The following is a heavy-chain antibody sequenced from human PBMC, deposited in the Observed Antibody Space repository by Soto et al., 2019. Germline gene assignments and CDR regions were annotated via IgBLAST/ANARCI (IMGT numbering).Heavy chain of an antibody. CDR1: GGTFSSYA. V-gene: IGHV1-69*13. CDR3: ARDAHSSLYYFDY. CDR2: IIPIFGTA. Sequence: SVKVSCKASGGTFSSYAISWVQQAPGQGLEWMGGIIPIFGTANYAQKFQGRVTITADESTSTAYMELSSLRSEDTAVYYCARDAHSSLYYFDYWGQGTLVTVSS. D-gene: IGHD2-15*01. J-gene: IGHJ4*02.